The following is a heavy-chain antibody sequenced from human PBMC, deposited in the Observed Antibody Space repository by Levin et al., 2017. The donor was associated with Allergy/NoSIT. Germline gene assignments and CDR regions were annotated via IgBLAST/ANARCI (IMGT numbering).Heavy chain of an antibody. J-gene: IGHJ6*02. CDR1: GGSISNYY. CDR2: IYYSGST. CDR3: ARALRREGMYKWNTYYYNSAMDV. D-gene: IGHD1/OR15-1a*01. Sequence: RASETLSLSCTVSGGSISNYYWSWIRQPPGKGLEWIGFIYYSGSTNYNPSLQSRLTISVDTSKSQFSLHLRSVTAADTAVYYCARALRREGMYKWNTYYYNSAMDVWGQGTTVSVSS. V-gene: IGHV4-59*01.